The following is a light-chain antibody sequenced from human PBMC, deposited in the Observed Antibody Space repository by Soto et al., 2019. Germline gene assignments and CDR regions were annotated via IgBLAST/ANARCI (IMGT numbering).Light chain of an antibody. CDR3: VQALQTPIT. Sequence: DIVMTQSPLSLPVTPGEPASISCRSSQSLLHSNGYNYLDWYLQKPGQSPQLLIYLGSNRASGVPDRFSGSGSGTDFTLKISRVEAEDVGVYYCVQALQTPITFGQGTRLEIE. CDR2: LGS. V-gene: IGKV2-28*01. CDR1: QSLLHSNGYNY. J-gene: IGKJ5*01.